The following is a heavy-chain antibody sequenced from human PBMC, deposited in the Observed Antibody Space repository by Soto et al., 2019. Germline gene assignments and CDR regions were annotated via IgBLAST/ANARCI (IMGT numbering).Heavy chain of an antibody. CDR2: TYYRSRWYN. CDR1: GDSVSSNSAA. V-gene: IGHV6-1*01. J-gene: IGHJ6*03. CDR3: AGITSHPWYYMHV. Sequence: PLQTLSVTCAISGDSVSSNSAAWNWIRLSPSRGLEWLARTYYRSRWYNDYAVSVRSRITVNPDTSKNQFSLQLTSVTPEDTAVYYCAGITSHPWYYMHVRGTGITLTVSS. D-gene: IGHD1-7*01.